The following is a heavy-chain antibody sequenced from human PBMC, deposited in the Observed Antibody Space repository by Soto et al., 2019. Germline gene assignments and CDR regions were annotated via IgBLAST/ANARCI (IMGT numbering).Heavy chain of an antibody. V-gene: IGHV3-30*03. Sequence: QVQLVESGGGVVQPGRSLRLSCAASGFTFSNYGMHWVRQAPGKGLEWVALISYDGGNKYYADSVKGRFSISRDSSKNTLYLQMNSLRVEDTAVYYCAREGDLETIFGVVTSKRRYNWFDPWGQGTLVTVSS. J-gene: IGHJ5*02. CDR1: GFTFSNYG. D-gene: IGHD3-3*01. CDR2: ISYDGGNK. CDR3: AREGDLETIFGVVTSKRRYNWFDP.